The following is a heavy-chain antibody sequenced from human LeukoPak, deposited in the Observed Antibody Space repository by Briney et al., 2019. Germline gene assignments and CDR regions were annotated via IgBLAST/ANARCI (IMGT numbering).Heavy chain of an antibody. Sequence: PGGSLRLSCEVSGFTFSDYTMTWVRQAPGKGLEWVSYISTSSSTIYYADPVKGRFTISRDNTKNSLYLQMNSLRAEDTAVYYCARIPSGYTLGYGYYYYYMDVWGKGATVTVSS. CDR3: ARIPSGYTLGYGYYYYYMDV. D-gene: IGHD5-18*01. CDR1: GFTFSDYT. J-gene: IGHJ6*03. CDR2: ISTSSSTI. V-gene: IGHV3-48*04.